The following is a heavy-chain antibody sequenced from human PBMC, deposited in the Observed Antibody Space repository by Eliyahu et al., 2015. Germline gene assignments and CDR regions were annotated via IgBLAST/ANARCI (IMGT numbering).Heavy chain of an antibody. J-gene: IGHJ4*02. D-gene: IGHD3-22*01. CDR3: ARGPDSSSYYYFY. Sequence: QVQLVQSGAEVRKPGSSVRVSCKASGGTFNTNTISWVRQAPGQXLEWIGGITPIXGTANYARKFQGRVTITADESTTTVYMEVNGLRSDDTAVYYCARGPDSSSYYYFYWGQGTLVTVSS. V-gene: IGHV1-69*01. CDR2: ITPIXGTA. CDR1: GGTFNTNT.